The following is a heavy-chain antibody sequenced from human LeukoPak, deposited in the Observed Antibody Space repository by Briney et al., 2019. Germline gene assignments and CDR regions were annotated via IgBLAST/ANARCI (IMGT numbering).Heavy chain of an antibody. Sequence: TGGSLRLSCAASGFIFSSNYMSWVRQAPGKGLEWVSVIYSGGSTYYADSVKDRFTVSRDNSKNTLYLQMNSLRAEDTAVYYCAKHLTYYGMDVWGQGTTVTVSS. V-gene: IGHV3-53*01. CDR3: AKHLTYYGMDV. CDR1: GFIFSSNY. J-gene: IGHJ6*02. CDR2: IYSGGST.